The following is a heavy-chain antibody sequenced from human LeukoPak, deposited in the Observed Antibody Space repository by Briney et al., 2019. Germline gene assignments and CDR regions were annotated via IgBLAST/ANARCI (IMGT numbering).Heavy chain of an antibody. CDR2: ISYDGSNK. CDR3: ARDFYYDSSGYPKNWFDP. J-gene: IGHJ5*02. CDR1: GFTFSSYA. D-gene: IGHD3-22*01. V-gene: IGHV3-30-3*01. Sequence: GGSLRLSCAASGFTFSSYAMHWVRQAPGKGLEWVAVISYDGSNKYYADSVKGRFTISRDNSKNTLYLQMNSLRAEDTAVYYCARDFYYDSSGYPKNWFDPWGQGTWSPSPQ.